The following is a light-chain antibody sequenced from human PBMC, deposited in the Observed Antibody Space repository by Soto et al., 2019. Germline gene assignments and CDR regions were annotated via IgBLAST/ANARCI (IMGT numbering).Light chain of an antibody. CDR1: SSDVGSYNH. Sequence: QSVLTQPASVSGSPGQSITISCSGTSSDVGSYNHVAWYQQFPGKTPKLIIYEVTYRPSEVSHRFSASKSGNTASLTISGLQAEDEADYYCISYTGSSTSYVFGTGTKLTVL. V-gene: IGLV2-14*01. CDR3: ISYTGSSTSYV. CDR2: EVT. J-gene: IGLJ1*01.